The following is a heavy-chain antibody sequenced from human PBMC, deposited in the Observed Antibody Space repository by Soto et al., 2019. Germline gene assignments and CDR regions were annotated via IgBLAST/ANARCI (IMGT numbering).Heavy chain of an antibody. CDR3: GRVPDR. CDR1: GGSISSGGYS. D-gene: IGHD2-2*01. J-gene: IGHJ4*02. CDR2: IYHSGST. Sequence: SETLSLTCAVSGGSISSGGYSWSWIRQPPGKGLEWIGYIYHSGSTYYNPSLKSRVTISVDRSKNQFSLKLSYVTAVYKAVYDCGRVPDRWGKGTVVTVSS. V-gene: IGHV4-30-2*01.